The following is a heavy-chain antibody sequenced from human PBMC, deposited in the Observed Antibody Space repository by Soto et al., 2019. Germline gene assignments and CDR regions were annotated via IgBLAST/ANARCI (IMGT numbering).Heavy chain of an antibody. Sequence: EVQLLESGGGLVQPGGSLRLSCAASGFTFTTYAMSWVRQAPGKGLEWVSAISGSAGSTYYADSVKGRFTISRDNSKNTLSLQMNSLRAEDTAVYYCAKNWDTTFSSSSHWGQGTLVCVSS. D-gene: IGHD6-6*01. CDR1: GFTFTTYA. CDR2: ISGSAGST. CDR3: AKNWDTTFSSSSH. V-gene: IGHV3-23*01. J-gene: IGHJ4*02.